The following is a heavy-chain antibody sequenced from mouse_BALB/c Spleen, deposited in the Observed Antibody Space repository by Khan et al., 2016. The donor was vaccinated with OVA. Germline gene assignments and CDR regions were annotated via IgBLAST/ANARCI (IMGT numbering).Heavy chain of an antibody. V-gene: IGHV3-2*02. CDR2: ISNSGRT. D-gene: IGHD2-13*01. CDR1: DYSITSDYV. Sequence: EVQLQESGPGLVKPSQSLSLTCTVTDYSITSDYVQCWIRQPPGNLLEWVAYISNSGRTSYNPSLKSRISITGDTSKHQFFLQLNSLTTGDTATSYCGSGPGRDDAMNDWGQGTSVTVSS. CDR3: GSGPGRDDAMND. J-gene: IGHJ4*01.